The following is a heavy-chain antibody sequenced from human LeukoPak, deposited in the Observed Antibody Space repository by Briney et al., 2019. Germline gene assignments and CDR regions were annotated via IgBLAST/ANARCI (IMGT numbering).Heavy chain of an antibody. CDR2: IWYDGQTK. CDR1: GFTFSSYG. D-gene: IGHD6-19*01. CDR3: AREWGRIAVAGGPGY. V-gene: IGHV3-33*08. Sequence: QPGGSLRLSCAASGFTFSSYGMHWVRQAPGKGLEWLALIWYDGQTKFYADSVKGRFTISRDNSGNTLFLHMTSLRVEDTAVYYCAREWGRIAVAGGPGYWGQEALVTVSS. J-gene: IGHJ4*02.